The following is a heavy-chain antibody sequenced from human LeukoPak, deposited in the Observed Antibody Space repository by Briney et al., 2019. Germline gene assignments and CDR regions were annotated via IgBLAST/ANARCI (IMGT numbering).Heavy chain of an antibody. J-gene: IGHJ4*02. D-gene: IGHD3-10*01. CDR1: GFTFSSYW. V-gene: IGHV3-7*05. CDR3: ARTGGSGKYTYNFDY. Sequence: GGSLRLSCAASGFTFSSYWMSWVRQAPGKGLEWMANIKQDGSEKNYVDSVKGRFTISRDNAESSLYLHMNSLRAEDTAVYYCARTGGSGKYTYNFDYWGQGILVTVSS. CDR2: IKQDGSEK.